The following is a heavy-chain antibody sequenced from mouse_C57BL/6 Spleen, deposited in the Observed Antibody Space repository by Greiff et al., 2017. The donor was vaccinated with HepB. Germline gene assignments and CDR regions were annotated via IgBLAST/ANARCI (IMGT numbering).Heavy chain of an antibody. V-gene: IGHV1-80*01. J-gene: IGHJ2*01. CDR2: IYPGDGDT. Sequence: VKLVESGAELVKPGASVKISCKASGYAFSSYWMNWVKQRPGKGLEWIGQIYPGDGDTNYNGKFKGKATLTADKSSSTAYMQLSSLTSEDSAVYFCARAGDYDGFDYWGQGTTLTVSS. CDR1: GYAFSSYW. D-gene: IGHD2-4*01. CDR3: ARAGDYDGFDY.